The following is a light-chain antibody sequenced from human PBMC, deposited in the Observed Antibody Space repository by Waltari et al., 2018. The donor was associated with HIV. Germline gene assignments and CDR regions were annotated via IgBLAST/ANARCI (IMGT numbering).Light chain of an antibody. Sequence: VMTQSPDSLAVSLGERATINCKSSQSVLYSSNNKNYLAGYQQKPGQPPKLLVYWASTRESGVPGRFSGSGSGTDFTLTISSLQAEDVAVYYCQQYYSSPLTFGGGTKVEIK. CDR2: WAS. CDR1: QSVLYSSNNKNY. V-gene: IGKV4-1*01. CDR3: QQYYSSPLT. J-gene: IGKJ4*01.